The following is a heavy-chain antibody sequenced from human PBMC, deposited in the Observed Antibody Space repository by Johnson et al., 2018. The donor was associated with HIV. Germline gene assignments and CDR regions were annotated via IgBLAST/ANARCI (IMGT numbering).Heavy chain of an antibody. V-gene: IGHV3-11*04. CDR2: ISSSGSTI. J-gene: IGHJ3*02. CDR3: ARDSGGMYSSGYIDAFDI. Sequence: KGLEWVSYISSSGSTIYYADSVKGRFTISRDNAKNSLYLQMNSLRAEDTAVYYCARDSGGMYSSGYIDAFDIWGQGTMVTVSS. D-gene: IGHD6-19*01.